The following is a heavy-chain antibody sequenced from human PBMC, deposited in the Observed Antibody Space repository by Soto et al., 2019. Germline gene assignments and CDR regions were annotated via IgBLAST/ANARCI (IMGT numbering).Heavy chain of an antibody. CDR3: ARVAPPQDY. Sequence: GGSLRLSCAASGFTFSAHIMSWVRQSPAKGLQWVSTIIPSGDTYYADSVKGRFTISRDSAKNSLYLQMNSLRAEDTAVYYCARVAPPQDYWGQGTLVTVSS. V-gene: IGHV3-21*04. CDR2: IIPSGDT. CDR1: GFTFSAHI. J-gene: IGHJ4*02.